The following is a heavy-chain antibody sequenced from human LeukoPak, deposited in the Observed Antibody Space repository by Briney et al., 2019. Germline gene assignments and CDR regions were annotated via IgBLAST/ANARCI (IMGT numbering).Heavy chain of an antibody. D-gene: IGHD3-22*01. CDR2: IIPIFGTA. V-gene: IGHV1-69*13. J-gene: IGHJ4*02. CDR3: ARETYYYDSSGYGVYYFDY. CDR1: GGTFSSYA. Sequence: SVKVSCKASGGTFSSYAISWVRQAPGQGLEWMGGIIPIFGTANYAQKFQGRVTITADESTSTAYMELSSLRAEDTAVYYCARETYYYDSSGYGVYYFDYWGQGTLVTVSS.